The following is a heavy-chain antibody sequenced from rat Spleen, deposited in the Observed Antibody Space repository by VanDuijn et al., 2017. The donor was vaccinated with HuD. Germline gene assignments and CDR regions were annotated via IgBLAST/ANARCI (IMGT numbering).Heavy chain of an antibody. J-gene: IGHJ2*01. D-gene: IGHD1-9*01. V-gene: IGHV5S11*01. CDR3: ARRHYGYTDYFDY. CDR1: GFIFSNYY. CDR2: ISYGDTSGHSST. Sequence: EVQLVESGGGLVQPGRSMSLSCAASGFIFSNYYMVWVRQAPTKGLEWVATISYGDTSGHSSTYYRDSVKGRFTISRDIAKSTLSLQMDSLRSEATATYYCARRHYGYTDYFDYWGQGVMVTVSS.